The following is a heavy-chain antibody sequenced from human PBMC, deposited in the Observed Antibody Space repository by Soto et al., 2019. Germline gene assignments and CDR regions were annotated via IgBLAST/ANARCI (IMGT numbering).Heavy chain of an antibody. Sequence: PSETLSLTCTVSGGSISSSSYYWGWIRQPPGKGLEWIGSIYYSGSTYYNPSLKSRVTISVDTSKNQFSLKLSSVTAADTAVYYCAYSSSFSDLFDYWGQGTLVTVSS. D-gene: IGHD6-6*01. CDR1: GGSISSSSYY. CDR3: AYSSSFSDLFDY. J-gene: IGHJ4*02. V-gene: IGHV4-39*01. CDR2: IYYSGST.